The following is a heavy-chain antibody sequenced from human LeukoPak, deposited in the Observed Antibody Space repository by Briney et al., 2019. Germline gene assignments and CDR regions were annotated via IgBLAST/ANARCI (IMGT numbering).Heavy chain of an antibody. D-gene: IGHD3-3*01. CDR1: GYSFTDYY. V-gene: IGHV1-2*02. J-gene: IGHJ5*02. Sequence: ASVRVSCKTSGYSFTDYYIHWVRQAPGQGLEWMGWINPKSGRTSSARKFQDRVTMARDPSISTVYMDMAWLTSDDTAIYFCARADFVDAGPYLIGPWGQGTLVTVSS. CDR2: INPKSGRT. CDR3: ARADFVDAGPYLIGP.